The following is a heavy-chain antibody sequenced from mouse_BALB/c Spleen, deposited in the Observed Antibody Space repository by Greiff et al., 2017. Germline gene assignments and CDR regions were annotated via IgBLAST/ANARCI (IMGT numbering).Heavy chain of an antibody. V-gene: IGHV14-3*02. J-gene: IGHJ3*01. D-gene: IGHD2-4*01. CDR2: IDPANGNT. Sequence: EDQLQQSGAELVKPGASVKLSCTASGFNIKDTYMHWVKQRPEQGLEWIGRIDPANGNTTYDPKFQGKATITADTSSDTAYLQLSSLTSEDTAVYYCAPTMITTWFAYWGQGTLVTVSA. CDR3: APTMITTWFAY. CDR1: GFNIKDTY.